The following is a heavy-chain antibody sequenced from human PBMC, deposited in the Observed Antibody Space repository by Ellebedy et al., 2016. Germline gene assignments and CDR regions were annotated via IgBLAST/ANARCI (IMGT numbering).Heavy chain of an antibody. CDR1: GFTFGDYS. D-gene: IGHD2-21*01. J-gene: IGHJ2*01. CDR3: ARVTRGMSGPTEVIGEDWFFDL. Sequence: GESLKISCAASGFTFGDYSMNWVRQAPGKGLEWISYISGTSRTTDYAASVKGRFTISRDNARSLLFLDLKSLGAEDTALYFCARVTRGMSGPTEVIGEDWFFDLWGRGTMISVST. CDR2: ISGTSRTT. V-gene: IGHV3-48*01.